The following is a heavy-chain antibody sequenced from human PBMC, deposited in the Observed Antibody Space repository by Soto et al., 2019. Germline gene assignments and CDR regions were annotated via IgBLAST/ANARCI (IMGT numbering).Heavy chain of an antibody. V-gene: IGHV6-1*01. J-gene: IGHJ3*02. CDR1: GDSVPSNSAA. Sequence: SQTLSLTCAISGDSVPSNSAAWNWIRKSPSRGLEWLGRTYYRSKWYNDYAVSVKSRITINPDTSKNQFSLQLNSVTPEDTAVYYCARDLRSWNVYAFDIWGQGTMVTVSS. CDR3: ARDLRSWNVYAFDI. CDR2: TYYRSKWYN. D-gene: IGHD1-1*01.